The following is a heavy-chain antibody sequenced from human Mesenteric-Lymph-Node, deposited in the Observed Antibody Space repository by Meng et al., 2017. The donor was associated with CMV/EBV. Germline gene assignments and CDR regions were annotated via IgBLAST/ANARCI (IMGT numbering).Heavy chain of an antibody. Sequence: GGSLRLSCAASGFSFSDYAMNWVRQAPGKGLEWVSLIYRDSSGTFYADSVKGRFTISRENSKNTLFLQMNSLRAEDTAVYYCARGYCSSTSCYGFDYWGQGTLVTVSS. V-gene: IGHV3-23*03. CDR3: ARGYCSSTSCYGFDY. CDR1: GFSFSDYA. D-gene: IGHD2-2*01. CDR2: IYRDSSGT. J-gene: IGHJ4*02.